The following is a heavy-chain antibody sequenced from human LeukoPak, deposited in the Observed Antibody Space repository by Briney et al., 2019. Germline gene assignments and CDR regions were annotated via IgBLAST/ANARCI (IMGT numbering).Heavy chain of an antibody. V-gene: IGHV3-21*01. CDR2: ISSSSSYR. D-gene: IGHD6-19*01. Sequence: GGSLRLSCAASGFTFSSYSMNWVRQAPGKGLEWASSISSSSSYRYYADSVKGRFTISRDNAKNSLYLQMNSLRAEDTAVYYCARASAVAGTRHYWGQGTLVTVSS. J-gene: IGHJ4*02. CDR3: ARASAVAGTRHY. CDR1: GFTFSSYS.